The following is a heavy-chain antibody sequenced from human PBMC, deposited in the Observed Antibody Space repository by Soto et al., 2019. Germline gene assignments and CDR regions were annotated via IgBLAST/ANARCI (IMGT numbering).Heavy chain of an antibody. Sequence: QVQLVQSGAEVKKPGSSMKVSCKASGGTFSSYTISWVRQAPGQGLEWMGRIIPILGIANYAQKFQGRVTIIADKSTSTAYMELSSLRSEDTAVYYCARFRGSYGMDVWGQGTTVTVSS. J-gene: IGHJ6*02. CDR2: IIPILGIA. D-gene: IGHD3-10*01. CDR3: ARFRGSYGMDV. V-gene: IGHV1-69*02. CDR1: GGTFSSYT.